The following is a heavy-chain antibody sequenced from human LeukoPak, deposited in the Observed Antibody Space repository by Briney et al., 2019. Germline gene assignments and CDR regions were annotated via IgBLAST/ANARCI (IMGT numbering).Heavy chain of an antibody. V-gene: IGHV3-7*01. Sequence: GGSLRLSCAASGFTFSSYWMSWVRQAPGKGLEWVANIKQDGSEKYYVDSVKGRFTISRGNAKNSLYLQMNSLRAEDTAVYYCAREPFGTTGTGNAFDIWGQGTMVTVSS. CDR2: IKQDGSEK. CDR3: AREPFGTTGTGNAFDI. CDR1: GFTFSSYW. D-gene: IGHD1-1*01. J-gene: IGHJ3*02.